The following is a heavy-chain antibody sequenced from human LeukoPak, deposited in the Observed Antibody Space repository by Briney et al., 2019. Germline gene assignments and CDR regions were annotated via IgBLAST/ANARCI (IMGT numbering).Heavy chain of an antibody. V-gene: IGHV1-69-2*01. CDR2: VDPEDAKA. Sequence: GATVKISCKSSGYTFSDYYIHWVRQAPGGGLQWLGRVDPEDAKAVYSENLRGRVTITADSFSDSTYMFLSSLTSEDTAFYYCATSGRSSLAFDVWGQGTVVTVSS. CDR3: ATSGRSSLAFDV. CDR1: GYTFSDYY. J-gene: IGHJ3*01. D-gene: IGHD3-10*01.